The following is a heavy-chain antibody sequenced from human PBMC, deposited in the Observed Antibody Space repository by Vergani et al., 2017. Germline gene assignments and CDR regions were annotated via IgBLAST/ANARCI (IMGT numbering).Heavy chain of an antibody. V-gene: IGHV3-23*03. J-gene: IGHJ3*02. Sequence: EVQLLESGGGLVQPGGSLRLSCAASGFTFSSYAMSWVRQAPGKGLEWVSVIYSGGSTYYADSVKGRFTISRDNSKNTLYLQMNSLRAEDTAVYYCARENRGAFDIWGQGTMVTVSS. CDR2: IYSGGST. CDR3: ARENRGAFDI. CDR1: GFTFSSYA.